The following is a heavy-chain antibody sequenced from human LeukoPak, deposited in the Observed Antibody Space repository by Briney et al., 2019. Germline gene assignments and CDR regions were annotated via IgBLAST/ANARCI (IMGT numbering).Heavy chain of an antibody. V-gene: IGHV4-59*01. CDR2: IYYSGST. CDR3: ASGYGSGSAPYYFDY. J-gene: IGHJ4*02. CDR1: GGSISSYY. Sequence: ASETLSLTCTVSGGSISSYYWSWIRQPPGQGREGIRYIYYSGSTNYNPSLKSRVTISVDTSKNQFSLKLSSVTAADTAVYYCASGYGSGSAPYYFDYWGQGTLVTVSS. D-gene: IGHD3-10*01.